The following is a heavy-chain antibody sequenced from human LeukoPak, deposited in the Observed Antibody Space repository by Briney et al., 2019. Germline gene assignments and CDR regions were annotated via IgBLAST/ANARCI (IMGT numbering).Heavy chain of an antibody. Sequence: PGGSLRLSCAASGFTFSPYSMNWVRQAPGKGLEWVSYITGSSSTIYYADSVKGRFTISRDNAKNSVHLQMNSLRDEDTAVYYCARSVEGSFGYWGQGTLVTVSS. D-gene: IGHD6-19*01. CDR1: GFTFSPYS. J-gene: IGHJ4*02. CDR3: ARSVEGSFGY. V-gene: IGHV3-48*02. CDR2: ITGSSSTI.